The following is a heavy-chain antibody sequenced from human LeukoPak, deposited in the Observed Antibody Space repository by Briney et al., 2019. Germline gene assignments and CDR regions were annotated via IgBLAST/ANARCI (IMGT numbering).Heavy chain of an antibody. CDR2: IYHSGTT. CDR1: GYSITSSSW. CDR3: ARKENVYYYFDY. V-gene: IGHV4-28*01. D-gene: IGHD3-10*01. J-gene: IGHJ4*02. Sequence: SETLSLTCAVSGYSITSSSWWGWIRQPPGKGLEWIGYIYHSGTTYYNPSLQSRVTMSVDTSKNQFSLRLSSVTAVDTAVYYCARKENVYYYFDYWGQGTLVTVSS.